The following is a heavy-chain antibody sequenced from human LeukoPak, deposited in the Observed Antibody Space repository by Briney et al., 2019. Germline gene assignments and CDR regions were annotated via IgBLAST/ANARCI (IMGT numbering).Heavy chain of an antibody. CDR3: VAGSGHFDY. Sequence: SETLSLTCTVSGGSIGSSSYYWGWIRQPPGKGLEWIGSIYYSGSTYYNPSLKSRVTISVDTSKNQFSLKLSSVTAADTAVYYCVAGSGHFDYWGQGTLVTVSS. J-gene: IGHJ4*02. CDR2: IYYSGST. V-gene: IGHV4-39*01. CDR1: GGSIGSSSYY. D-gene: IGHD2-15*01.